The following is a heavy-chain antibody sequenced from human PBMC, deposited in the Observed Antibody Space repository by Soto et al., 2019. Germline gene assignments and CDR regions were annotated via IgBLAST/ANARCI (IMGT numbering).Heavy chain of an antibody. D-gene: IGHD5-12*01. J-gene: IGHJ4*02. V-gene: IGHV3-33*01. CDR3: ARGGERWLQLNGWLDYFDY. CDR1: GFTFSSYG. Sequence: GGSLRLSCAASGFTFSSYGMHWVRQAPGKGLEWVAVIWYDGSNKYYADSVKGRFTISRDNSKNTLYLQMNSLRAEDTAVYYCARGGERWLQLNGWLDYFDYWGQGTLVTVSS. CDR2: IWYDGSNK.